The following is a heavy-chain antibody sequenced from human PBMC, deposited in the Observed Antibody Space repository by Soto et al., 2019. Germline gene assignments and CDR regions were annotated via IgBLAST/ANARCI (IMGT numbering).Heavy chain of an antibody. CDR1: GGSISSGGYS. V-gene: IGHV4-30-2*05. CDR2: IYHSGST. J-gene: IGHJ4*02. CDR3: AASWNSAELDY. D-gene: IGHD1-7*01. Sequence: SETLSLTCAVSGGSISSGGYSWSWIRQPPGKGLEWIGYIYHSGSTYYNPSLKSRVTISVDTSKNQFSLKLSSVTAADTAVYYCAASWNSAELDYWGQGTLVTVSS.